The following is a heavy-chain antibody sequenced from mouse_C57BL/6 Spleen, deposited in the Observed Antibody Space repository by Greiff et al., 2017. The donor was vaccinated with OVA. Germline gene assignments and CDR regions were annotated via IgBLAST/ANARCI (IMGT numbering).Heavy chain of an antibody. J-gene: IGHJ1*03. Sequence: VQLKQSGAELVKPGASVKLSCTASGFNIKDYYMYWVKQRTEQGLEWIGRIDPEDGETKYAPKFQGKATITADTSSNTAYLQLSSLTSEDTAVYDCARRHLSHWYLDVWGTGTTVTVSA. CDR2: IDPEDGET. D-gene: IGHD1-1*01. V-gene: IGHV14-2*01. CDR3: ARRHLSHWYLDV. CDR1: GFNIKDYY.